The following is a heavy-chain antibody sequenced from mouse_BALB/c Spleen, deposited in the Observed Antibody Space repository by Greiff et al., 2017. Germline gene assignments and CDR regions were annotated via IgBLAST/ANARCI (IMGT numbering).Heavy chain of an antibody. D-gene: IGHD3-2*01. CDR1: GFTFSSYT. CDR2: ISNGGGST. V-gene: IGHV5-12-2*01. J-gene: IGHJ2*01. Sequence: EVQGVESGGGLVQPGGSLKLSCAASGFTFSSYTMSWVRQTPEKRLEWVAYISNGGGSTYYPDTVKGRFTISRDNAKNTLYLQMSSLKSEDTAMYYCARHDSSGYIFDYWGQGTTLTVSS. CDR3: ARHDSSGYIFDY.